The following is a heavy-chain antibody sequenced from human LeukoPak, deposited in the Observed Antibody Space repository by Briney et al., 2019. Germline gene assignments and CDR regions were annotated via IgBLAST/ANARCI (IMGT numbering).Heavy chain of an antibody. CDR1: GLPFSKLW. V-gene: IGHV3-7*01. CDR3: ARVGAWELQRVFEN. CDR2: IKQDGSEK. D-gene: IGHD1-26*01. J-gene: IGHJ4*02. Sequence: GGPLRLSCAVSGLPFSKLWMTWARQVPGKGLECLANIKQDGSEKHYVESARGRFTISRDNAGNSLYLQMESLRVDDTAVYYCARVGAWELQRVFENWGQGTLVTVSS.